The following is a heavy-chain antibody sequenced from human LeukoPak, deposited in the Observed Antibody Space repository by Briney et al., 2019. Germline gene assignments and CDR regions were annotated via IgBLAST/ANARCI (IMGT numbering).Heavy chain of an antibody. D-gene: IGHD3-10*01. CDR1: GFTFSNYW. V-gene: IGHV3-7*01. CDR3: VRETLMVRGVIIDTYYYYYGMDV. Sequence: GGSLRLSCAASGFTFSNYWMSWVRQAPGKGLEWVANIKRDGSEKYYVDSVKGRFTISRDDAKNSLYLQMNSLRAEDTAVYYCVRETLMVRGVIIDTYYYYYGMDVWGKGTTVTVSS. J-gene: IGHJ6*04. CDR2: IKRDGSEK.